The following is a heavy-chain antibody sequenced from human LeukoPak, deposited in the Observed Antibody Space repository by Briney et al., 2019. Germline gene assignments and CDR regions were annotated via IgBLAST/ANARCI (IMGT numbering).Heavy chain of an antibody. Sequence: PGGSLRLSCAASGFTFSSYWMSWVRQAPGKGLEWVANIKQDGSEKYYVDSVKGRFTISRDNAKNSLYLQMNSLRAEDTAVYYCARGIDNNYYYMDVWGKGTTVTVSS. CDR3: ARGIDNNYYYMDV. CDR2: IKQDGSEK. CDR1: GFTFSSYW. D-gene: IGHD1-1*01. V-gene: IGHV3-7*01. J-gene: IGHJ6*03.